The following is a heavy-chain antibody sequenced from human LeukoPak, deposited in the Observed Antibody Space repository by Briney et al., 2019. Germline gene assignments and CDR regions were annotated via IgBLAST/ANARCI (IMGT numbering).Heavy chain of an antibody. D-gene: IGHD3-3*01. Sequence: GGSVTVSCKASGYTFTSYDINWGPHAPGQGLERMGWMNPNSGNTDYAQKFQGRVTITRNTSISTAYMELSSLRSEDTAVYYCARADYKTSYDFWSRYYRSGDYYYYGMDVWGQGTTVTVSS. V-gene: IGHV1-8*01. CDR3: ARADYKTSYDFWSRYYRSGDYYYYGMDV. J-gene: IGHJ6*02. CDR1: GYTFTSYD. CDR2: MNPNSGNT.